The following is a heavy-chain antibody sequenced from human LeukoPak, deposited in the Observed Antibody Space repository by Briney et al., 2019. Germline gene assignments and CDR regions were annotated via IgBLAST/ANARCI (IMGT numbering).Heavy chain of an antibody. D-gene: IGHD2-15*01. V-gene: IGHV4-59*01. CDR3: ASLTRGYCSGGSCYGAFDI. CDR1: GGSISSYY. Sequence: SETLSLTCTVSGGSISSYYWSWIRQPPGKGLEWLGYIYYSGSTNYNPSLKGRVTISVDTSKNQFSLKLSSVTAADTAVYYCASLTRGYCSGGSCYGAFDIWGQGTMVTVSS. J-gene: IGHJ3*02. CDR2: IYYSGST.